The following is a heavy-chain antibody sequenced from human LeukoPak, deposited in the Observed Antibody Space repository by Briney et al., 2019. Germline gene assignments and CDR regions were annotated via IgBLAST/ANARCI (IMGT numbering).Heavy chain of an antibody. CDR3: AKDRSGPTIDY. CDR2: ISGSGGST. J-gene: IGHJ4*02. V-gene: IGHV3-23*01. Sequence: GGSLRLSCATSGFTFSSYAMSWVRQAPGKGLEWVSAISGSGGSTYYADSVKGRFPISRDNSKNTLYLQMNSLRAEDTAVYYCAKDRSGPTIDYWGQGTLVTVSS. CDR1: GFTFSSYA. D-gene: IGHD3-16*02.